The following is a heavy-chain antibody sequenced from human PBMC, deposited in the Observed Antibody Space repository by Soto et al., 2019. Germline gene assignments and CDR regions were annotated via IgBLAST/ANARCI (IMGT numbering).Heavy chain of an antibody. CDR3: AKEYSRHSGMDV. V-gene: IGHV3-9*01. J-gene: IGHJ6*02. D-gene: IGHD6-13*01. CDR2: ISWNSGSI. Sequence: GGSLRLPCAASGFTFDDYAMHWVRQAPGKGLEWVSGISWNSGSIGYADFVKGRFTISRDNAKNSLYLQRNSLRAEDTALYDCAKEYSRHSGMDVWGQVTTVTVSS. CDR1: GFTFDDYA.